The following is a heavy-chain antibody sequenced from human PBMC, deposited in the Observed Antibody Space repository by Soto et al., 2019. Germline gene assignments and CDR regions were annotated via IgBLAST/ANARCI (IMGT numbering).Heavy chain of an antibody. CDR2: IYSGGST. J-gene: IGHJ3*02. D-gene: IGHD4-17*01. CDR1: GFTVSSNY. V-gene: IGHV3-66*01. Sequence: GGSLRLSCAASGFTVSSNYMSWVRQAPGKGLEWVSVIYSGGSTYYADSVKGRFTITRDNSKNTLYLQMNSLRAEDTAVYYCARFDYVGAFDIWGQGTMVTVSS. CDR3: ARFDYVGAFDI.